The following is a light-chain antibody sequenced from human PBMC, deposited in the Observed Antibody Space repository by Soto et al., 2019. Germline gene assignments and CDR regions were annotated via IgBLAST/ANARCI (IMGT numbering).Light chain of an antibody. J-gene: IGKJ4*01. Sequence: EIVLTQSPGTLPLSPGERATLSCRASQSVSSSYLAWYQQKPGQAPRLLIYGASSRATGIPDRFSGSGSGTDFTLTISRLDPEDFAVYYCQQYGSSPLTFGGGTRVEI. CDR1: QSVSSSY. V-gene: IGKV3-20*01. CDR2: GAS. CDR3: QQYGSSPLT.